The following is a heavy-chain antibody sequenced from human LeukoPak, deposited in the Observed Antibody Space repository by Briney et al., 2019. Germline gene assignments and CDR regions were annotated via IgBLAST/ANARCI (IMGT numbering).Heavy chain of an antibody. J-gene: IGHJ6*03. CDR1: GGTFSSYA. D-gene: IGHD3-22*01. CDR3: ARDRNYYDSSGYWPYYYYYYMDV. CDR2: IIPIFGTA. V-gene: IGHV1-69*05. Sequence: ASEKVSCKASGGTFSSYAISWVRQAPGQGLEWMGGIIPIFGTANYAQKFQGRVTITTDESTSTAYMELSSLRSEDTAVYYCARDRNYYDSSGYWPYYYYYYMDVGGKGTTVTVSS.